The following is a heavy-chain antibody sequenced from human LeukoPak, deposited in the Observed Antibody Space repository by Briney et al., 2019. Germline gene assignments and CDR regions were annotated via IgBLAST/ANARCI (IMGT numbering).Heavy chain of an antibody. J-gene: IGHJ6*03. V-gene: IGHV1-69*04. CDR1: GYTFTGYY. Sequence: SVKVSCKASGYTFTGYYMHWVRQAPGQGLEWMGRIIPILGIANYAQKFQGRVTITADKSTSTAYMELSSLRSEDTAVYYCARGTSTIFGVVTGRDYYYYYMDVWGKGTTVTVSS. D-gene: IGHD3-3*01. CDR2: IIPILGIA. CDR3: ARGTSTIFGVVTGRDYYYYYMDV.